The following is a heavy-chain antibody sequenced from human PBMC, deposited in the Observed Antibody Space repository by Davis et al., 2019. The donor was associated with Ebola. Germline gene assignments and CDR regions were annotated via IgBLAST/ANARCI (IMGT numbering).Heavy chain of an antibody. J-gene: IGHJ4*02. CDR3: ARFSRELAFREISFDY. CDR2: ISSSSYI. Sequence: GESLKISCAASGFTFSSYSMNWVRQAPGKGLEWVSSISSSSYIYYADSVKGRFTISRDNAKNSLYLQMNSLRAEDTAVYYCARFSRELAFREISFDYWGQGTLVTVSS. CDR1: GFTFSSYS. V-gene: IGHV3-21*01. D-gene: IGHD1-26*01.